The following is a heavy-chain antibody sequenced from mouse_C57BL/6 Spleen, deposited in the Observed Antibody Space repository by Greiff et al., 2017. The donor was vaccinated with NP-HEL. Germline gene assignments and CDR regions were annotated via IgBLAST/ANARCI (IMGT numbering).Heavy chain of an antibody. CDR1: GYTFTSYG. Sequence: QVQLQQSGAELARPGASVKLSCKASGYTFTSYGISWVKQRTGQGLEWIGEIYPRSGNTYYNEKFKGKATLTADKSSSTAYMELRSLTSEDSEVYFCASTDGYVDYWGQGTSVTVSS. D-gene: IGHD2-3*01. J-gene: IGHJ4*01. CDR3: ASTDGYVDY. CDR2: IYPRSGNT. V-gene: IGHV1-81*01.